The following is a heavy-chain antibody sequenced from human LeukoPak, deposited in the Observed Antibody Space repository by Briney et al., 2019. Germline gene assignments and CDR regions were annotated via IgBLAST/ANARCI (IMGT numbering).Heavy chain of an antibody. V-gene: IGHV4-61*01. CDR1: GGSIGSGYY. J-gene: IGHJ6*02. CDR3: ARAPYYGMDV. CDR2: IYNSGST. Sequence: SETLSLTCTVSGGSIGSGYYWAWIRQPPGKGLEWIGHIYNSGSTNYNPSLQGRVTISVDTSKNQFSLKLNSVTAADTAVYYCARAPYYGMDVWGQGTTVTVSS.